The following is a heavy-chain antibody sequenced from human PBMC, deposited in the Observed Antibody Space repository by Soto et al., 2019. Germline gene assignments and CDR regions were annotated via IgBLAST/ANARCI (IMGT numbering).Heavy chain of an antibody. J-gene: IGHJ6*02. Sequence: GGSLRLSCAASGFTFSSYWMSWVRQAPGKGLEWVAKIKQDGSEKYYVDSVKGRFTISRDNAKNSLYLQMNSLRAEDTAVYYCARGDYDILTGYINHGMDVWGQGTTVTVSS. D-gene: IGHD3-9*01. CDR2: IKQDGSEK. V-gene: IGHV3-7*04. CDR1: GFTFSSYW. CDR3: ARGDYDILTGYINHGMDV.